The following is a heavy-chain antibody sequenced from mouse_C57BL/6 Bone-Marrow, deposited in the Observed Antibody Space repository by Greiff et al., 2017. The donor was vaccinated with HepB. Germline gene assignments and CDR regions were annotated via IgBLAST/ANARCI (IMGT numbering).Heavy chain of an antibody. CDR2: IYPGDGDT. J-gene: IGHJ3*01. CDR1: GYAFSSSW. CDR3: GKEGNYSFAY. V-gene: IGHV1-82*01. Sequence: LVESGPELVKPGASVKISCKASGYAFSSSWMNWVKQRPGKGLEWIGRIYPGDGDTNYNGKFKGKATLTADKSSSTAYMQLSSLTSEDSAVYFCGKEGNYSFAYSGEGNLFTVSA. D-gene: IGHD2-1*01.